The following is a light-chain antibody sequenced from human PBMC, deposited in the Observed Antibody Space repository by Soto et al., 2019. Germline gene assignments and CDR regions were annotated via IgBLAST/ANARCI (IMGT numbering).Light chain of an antibody. CDR2: GAF. CDR1: QSVSSNY. J-gene: IGKJ1*01. V-gene: IGKV3-20*01. Sequence: EIVLTQSPGTLSLSPGERATFSCRASQSVSSNYLAWYRQKPGQAPRLLIYGAFKRATDIPDRFSGSGSGTDFTLTISRMEPEDFAVYCCQQYGSSPRTFGQGTKVDIK. CDR3: QQYGSSPRT.